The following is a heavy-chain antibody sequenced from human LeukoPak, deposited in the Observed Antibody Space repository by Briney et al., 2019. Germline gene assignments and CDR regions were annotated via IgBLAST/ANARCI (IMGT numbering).Heavy chain of an antibody. J-gene: IGHJ5*02. V-gene: IGHV3-30*18. CDR2: ISYDGNSK. Sequence: GGSLRLSCAASGFTFGICGMHWVRQAPGKGLEWVAMISYDGNSKHYTDSVKGRFTISRDTSKSTLFLQMNSLRAEDTAVYYCSKVLYSGGWYNYSAPGAKETLVPVSP. D-gene: IGHD6-19*01. CDR3: SKVLYSGGWYNYSAP. CDR1: GFTFGICG.